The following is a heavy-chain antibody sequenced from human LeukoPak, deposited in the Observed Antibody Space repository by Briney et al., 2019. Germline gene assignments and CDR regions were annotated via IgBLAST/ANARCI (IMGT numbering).Heavy chain of an antibody. Sequence: PGGSLRLSCAASGFIFSSYSMNWVRQAPGKGLEWVSYISSSSGYIYYADSVKGRFTISRDNAKNSLYLQMNSLRAEDTAVYYCARVRSPRYFDYWGQGTLVTVSS. V-gene: IGHV3-21*01. J-gene: IGHJ4*02. CDR2: ISSSSGYI. CDR1: GFIFSSYS. CDR3: ARVRSPRYFDY.